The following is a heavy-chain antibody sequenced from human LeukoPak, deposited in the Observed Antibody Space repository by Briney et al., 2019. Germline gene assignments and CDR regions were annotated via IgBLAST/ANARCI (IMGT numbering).Heavy chain of an antibody. CDR1: GGTFISYA. CDR2: IIPIFGIA. V-gene: IGHV1-69*04. Sequence: GASVKVSFKASGGTFISYAISWVRQAPGQGLEWMGRIIPIFGIANYAQKFQGRVTITADKSTSTAYMELSSLRSEDTAVYYCATGLHYYDSSGLKEYFQHRGQGTLVTVSS. CDR3: ATGLHYYDSSGLKEYFQH. D-gene: IGHD3-22*01. J-gene: IGHJ1*01.